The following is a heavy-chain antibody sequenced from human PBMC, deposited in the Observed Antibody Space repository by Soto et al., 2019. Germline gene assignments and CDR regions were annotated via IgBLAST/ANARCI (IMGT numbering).Heavy chain of an antibody. CDR2: IYYSGNT. V-gene: IGHV4-59*01. Sequence: SETLCLTCTVSGGSISSSYGTWIRQPPGKGLEWIAYIYYSGNTNYNPSLKSRVTMSVDTSKNQFSLKLSSVTAADTAVYYCVRGRGSHSGTIDSWGQGTLVTVSS. CDR1: GGSISSSY. J-gene: IGHJ4*02. CDR3: VRGRGSHSGTIDS. D-gene: IGHD6-13*01.